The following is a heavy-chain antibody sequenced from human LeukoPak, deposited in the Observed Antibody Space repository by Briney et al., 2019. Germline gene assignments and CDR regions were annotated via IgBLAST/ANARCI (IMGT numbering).Heavy chain of an antibody. CDR1: GFTFGDYA. V-gene: IGHV3-49*04. CDR3: TGCGGDRYFDAFDI. J-gene: IGHJ3*02. CDR2: IRSKTYGGTT. D-gene: IGHD2-21*01. Sequence: GGSLRLSCLASGFTFGDYAMSWVRQAPGKGLEWVGFIRSKTYGGTTEYAASVKGRFTISRDDSKSIAYLQMNSLKTEDTAVYYCTGCGGDRYFDAFDIWGQGTMVTVSS.